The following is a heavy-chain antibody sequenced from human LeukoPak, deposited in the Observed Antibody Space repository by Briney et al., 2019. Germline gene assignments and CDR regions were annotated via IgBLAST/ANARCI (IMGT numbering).Heavy chain of an antibody. V-gene: IGHV3-23*01. CDR1: GFTFSSHA. Sequence: GGSLRLSCAASGFTFSSHATSWVRQAPGKGLEWVSHISGTGSSTYYADSVEGRFTISRDNSKNTLFLQMNSLRAEDSAVYYCAREPFKSRGDYFDFWGQGTLVTVSS. CDR3: AREPFKSRGDYFDF. J-gene: IGHJ4*02. D-gene: IGHD3-10*01. CDR2: ISGTGSST.